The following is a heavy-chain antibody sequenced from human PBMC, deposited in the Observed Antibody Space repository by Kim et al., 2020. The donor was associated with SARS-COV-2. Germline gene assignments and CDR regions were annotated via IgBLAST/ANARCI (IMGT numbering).Heavy chain of an antibody. J-gene: IGHJ4*02. Sequence: SETLSLTCTVSGGSISSGGYYWSWIRQNPGKGLEWIGYIYYSGSTYYNPSLKSRVTISVDTSKNQFSLKLSSVTAADTAVYYCARVGSGKWFGELLHIDYWGQGTLHTVST. CDR2: IYYSGST. D-gene: IGHD3-10*01. V-gene: IGHV4-31*03. CDR3: ARVGSGKWFGELLHIDY. CDR1: GGSISSGGYY.